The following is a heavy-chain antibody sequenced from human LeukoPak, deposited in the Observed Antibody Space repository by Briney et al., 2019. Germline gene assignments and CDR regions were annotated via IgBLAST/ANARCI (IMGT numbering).Heavy chain of an antibody. CDR1: GFTFGKYW. D-gene: IGHD4-17*01. J-gene: IGHJ4*02. V-gene: IGHV3-7*01. CDR3: AREADYGDYTDY. CDR2: IKLDGSEK. Sequence: GGSLRLSCAASGFTFGKYWMSWVRQAPGKGLEWVANIKLDGSEKNYVDSVKGRFTISRDNTKNSLYLQMNSLRAEDTAVYYCAREADYGDYTDYWGQGTLVTVSS.